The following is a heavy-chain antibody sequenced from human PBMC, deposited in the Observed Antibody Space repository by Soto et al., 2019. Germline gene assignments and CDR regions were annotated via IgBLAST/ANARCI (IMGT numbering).Heavy chain of an antibody. J-gene: IGHJ4*02. Sequence: QITLKESGPTLVKPTQTLTLTCSFSGFSLSTSGVGVGWIRQPPGKAPQWLALIYWNDDKRYTPPPRSRLTVTKDTSQNQGVLTMTPMAPLVSATYFCPHEKGGRGTEPFGYGGPGTLVTFSS. D-gene: IGHD1-1*01. CDR3: PHEKGGRGTEPFGY. CDR1: GFSLSTSGVG. V-gene: IGHV2-5*01. CDR2: IYWNDDK.